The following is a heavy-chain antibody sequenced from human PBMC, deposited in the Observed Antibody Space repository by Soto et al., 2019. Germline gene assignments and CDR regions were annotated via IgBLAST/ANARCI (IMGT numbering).Heavy chain of an antibody. D-gene: IGHD6-6*01. J-gene: IGHJ3*02. V-gene: IGHV3-30*18. CDR2: ISNDGNRK. CDR3: AKDRRQLSALDM. CDR1: GFSFSSYG. Sequence: PXGSRRLSCAASGFSFSSYGMHWVRQAPGRGLEWVTVISNDGNRKYYGESVKGRFSVSRDNDKDTLYLQMNGLRPEDTGVYYCAKDRRQLSALDMWGQGTTVTVSS.